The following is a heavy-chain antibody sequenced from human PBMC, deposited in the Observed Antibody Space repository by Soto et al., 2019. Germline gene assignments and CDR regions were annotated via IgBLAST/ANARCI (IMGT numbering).Heavy chain of an antibody. Sequence: QVQLVQSGAEVKKPGASVKVSCKASGYTFTGYYMHWVRQAPGQGLEWMGWINPNSGGTNYAQKFQGWVTMTRDTSISTAYMELSRLRSDDTAVYYCARAGLGYWSGGSCYLRYYFDYWGQGTLVTVSS. D-gene: IGHD2-15*01. J-gene: IGHJ4*02. V-gene: IGHV1-2*04. CDR3: ARAGLGYWSGGSCYLRYYFDY. CDR2: INPNSGGT. CDR1: GYTFTGYY.